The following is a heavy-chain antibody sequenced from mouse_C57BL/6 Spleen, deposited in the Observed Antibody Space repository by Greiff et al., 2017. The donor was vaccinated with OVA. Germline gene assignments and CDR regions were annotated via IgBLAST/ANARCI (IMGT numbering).Heavy chain of an antibody. CDR3: ARWGDYVDY. V-gene: IGHV1-42*01. Sequence: EVQLQQSGPELVKPGASVKISCKASGYSFTGYYMNWVKQSPEKSLEWIGEINPSTGGTTYNQKFKAKATLTVDKSSSTAYMQLKSLTSEDSAVYYCARWGDYVDYWGQGTTLTVSS. CDR1: GYSFTGYY. J-gene: IGHJ2*01. CDR2: INPSTGGT.